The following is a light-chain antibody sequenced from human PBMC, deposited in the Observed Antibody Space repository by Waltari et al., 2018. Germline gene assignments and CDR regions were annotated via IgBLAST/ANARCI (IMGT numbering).Light chain of an antibody. CDR2: RAS. Sequence: DIQMTQSPSSLSASVGDTVTITCQASQGIGNNLNWYQQKPGKAPKLLIYRASSLQSGIPSRFSGSGSGTAFTLTISSLQPEDFATYYCQQGYSYPLTFGGGTKVEIK. J-gene: IGKJ4*01. CDR3: QQGYSYPLT. V-gene: IGKV1-16*01. CDR1: QGIGNN.